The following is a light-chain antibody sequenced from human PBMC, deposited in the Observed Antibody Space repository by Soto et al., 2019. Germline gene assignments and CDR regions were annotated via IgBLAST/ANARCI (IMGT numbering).Light chain of an antibody. Sequence: QSVLTQPASVSGSPGQSITVSCTGTTSDVGGYDYVSWFQHHPGKAPKLMIYEVSRRPSGVSNRFSGSKSGTSASLAISGLQSEDEADYYCAAWDDSLNGLVFGGGTKLTVL. CDR3: AAWDDSLNGLV. CDR1: TSDVGGYDY. J-gene: IGLJ2*01. V-gene: IGLV2-14*01. CDR2: EVS.